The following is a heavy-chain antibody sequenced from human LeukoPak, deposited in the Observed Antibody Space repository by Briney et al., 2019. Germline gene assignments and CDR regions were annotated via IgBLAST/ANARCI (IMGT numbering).Heavy chain of an antibody. Sequence: GGSLRLSCAASGFTFSSYSMNWVRQAPGKGLEWVANIKQDGSEKYYVDSVKGRFTISRDNAKNSLYLQMNSLRAEDTAVYYCARGVRRGPQYYFDYWGQGTLVTVSS. J-gene: IGHJ4*02. D-gene: IGHD4-11*01. CDR1: GFTFSSYS. CDR2: IKQDGSEK. CDR3: ARGVRRGPQYYFDY. V-gene: IGHV3-7*01.